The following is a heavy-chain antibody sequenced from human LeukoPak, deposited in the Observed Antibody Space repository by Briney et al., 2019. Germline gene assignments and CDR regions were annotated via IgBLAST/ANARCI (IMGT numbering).Heavy chain of an antibody. CDR3: ARVLHAYLQSSPLNY. V-gene: IGHV3-74*01. CDR1: GVTFSSYW. J-gene: IGHJ4*02. D-gene: IGHD4-11*01. Sequence: PGGSLRLSCAASGVTFSSYWMHWVRQAPGKGLVWVARINTDGSSTSYADSVKGRFTISRNNAKNSLYLQMNSLRAEDTAVYYCARVLHAYLQSSPLNYWGQGTLVTVSS. CDR2: INTDGSST.